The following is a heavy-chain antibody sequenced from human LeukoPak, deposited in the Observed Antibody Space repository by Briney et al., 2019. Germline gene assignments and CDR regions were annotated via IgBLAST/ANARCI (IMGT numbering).Heavy chain of an antibody. CDR2: IIPIFGTA. CDR1: GGTFSSYA. J-gene: IGHJ2*01. V-gene: IGHV1-69*13. Sequence: SVKVSCKASGGTFSSYAISWVRQAPGQGLEWTGGIIPIFGTANYAQKFQGRVTITADESTSTAYMELSSLRSEDTAVYYCARLSAPWWFDLWGRGTLVTVSS. CDR3: ARLSAPWWFDL.